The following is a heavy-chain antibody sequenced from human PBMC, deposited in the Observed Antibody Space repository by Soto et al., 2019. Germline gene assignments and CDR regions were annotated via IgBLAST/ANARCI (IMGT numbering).Heavy chain of an antibody. CDR2: VSSSGTTM. V-gene: IGHV3-11*01. CDR3: ERMGPRAARASY. J-gene: IGHJ4*02. CDR1: GFTFSDYD. Sequence: QVQLAESGGGLVEPGGYLRISCAASGFTFSDYDMSWISQSPGKGLEWVSFVSSSGTTMYFADSVKGRFTISRDNAKNSLYLQMNSLRAEDTAVYYCERMGPRAARASYWVQGTLVTVSS. D-gene: IGHD6-6*01.